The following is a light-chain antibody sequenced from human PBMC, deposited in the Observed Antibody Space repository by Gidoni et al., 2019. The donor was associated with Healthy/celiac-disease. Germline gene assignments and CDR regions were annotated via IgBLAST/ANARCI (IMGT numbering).Light chain of an antibody. CDR2: AAS. J-gene: IGKJ1*01. CDR3: QHYYSYPRT. Sequence: AIRMTQSPSSVSASTGDSVTITCRTSQGISSYLAWYQQKPGKAPKLLIYAASTLQSGVPSRFSGSGSGADFTLTISCLQSEDFATYYCQHYYSYPRTFXQXTKVXIK. CDR1: QGISSY. V-gene: IGKV1-8*01.